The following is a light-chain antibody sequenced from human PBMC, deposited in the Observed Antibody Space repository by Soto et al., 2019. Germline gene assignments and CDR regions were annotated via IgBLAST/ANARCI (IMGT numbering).Light chain of an antibody. CDR1: QGIRDA. CDR2: AAS. J-gene: IGKJ1*01. CDR3: LQQNSYPWT. Sequence: DIQMTQSPSSLSASVGDRVAITCRASQGIRDALGWYQQKPGKAPKSLIYAASSLQSGVPSRFSGSGSGTEFTLTITNLQPEDFATYYCLQQNSYPWTFGQGTKVEIK. V-gene: IGKV1-17*02.